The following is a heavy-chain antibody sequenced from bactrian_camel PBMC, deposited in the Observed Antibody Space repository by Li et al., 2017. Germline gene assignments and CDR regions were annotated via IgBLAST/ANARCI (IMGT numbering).Heavy chain of an antibody. CDR2: IKSGSSST. J-gene: IGHJ4*01. CDR1: GFTFSSYA. CDR3: AADPSRELWVGYPPYKY. V-gene: IGHV3S40*01. Sequence: VQLVESGGGSVQAGGSLRLSCAASGFTFSSYAMSWVRQATGKGLEWISTIKSGSSSTYHADSVKDRFTISQDNAKKTVYLQMNSLKPEDTAVYYCAADPSRELWVGYPPYKYWGQGTQVTVS. D-gene: IGHD5*01.